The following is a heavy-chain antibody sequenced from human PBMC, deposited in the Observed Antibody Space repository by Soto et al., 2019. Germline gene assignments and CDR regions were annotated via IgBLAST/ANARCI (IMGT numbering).Heavy chain of an antibody. V-gene: IGHV4-39*01. CDR1: GDYISNSRFY. J-gene: IGHJ5*02. D-gene: IGHD3-22*01. CDR3: ARDFFDSSDYTTNWFDP. CDR2: IYHTGNA. Sequence: SETLSLTCSVSGDYISNSRFYWAWIRQPPGEGLEWIGSIYHTGNAYYNPSLKSRVTISVDTSKNQFSLKLTSVTAADAALYYCARDFFDSSDYTTNWFDPWGQGTLVTVSS.